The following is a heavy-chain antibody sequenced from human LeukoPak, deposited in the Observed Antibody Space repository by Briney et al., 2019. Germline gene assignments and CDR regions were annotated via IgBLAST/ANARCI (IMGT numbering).Heavy chain of an antibody. V-gene: IGHV1-69*13. D-gene: IGHD3-22*01. CDR1: GYTFTSYA. Sequence: ASVKVSCKASGYTFTSYAMNWVRQAPGQGLEWMGGIIPIFGTANYAQKFQGRVTITADESTSTAYMELSSLRSEDTAVYYCARCAPSGSNWFDPWGQGTLVTVSS. CDR3: ARCAPSGSNWFDP. CDR2: IIPIFGTA. J-gene: IGHJ5*02.